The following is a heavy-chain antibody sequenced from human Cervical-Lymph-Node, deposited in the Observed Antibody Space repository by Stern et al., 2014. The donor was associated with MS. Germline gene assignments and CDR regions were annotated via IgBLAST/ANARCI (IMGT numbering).Heavy chain of an antibody. J-gene: IGHJ5*02. CDR3: ATTRWDLFTWNWFDP. Sequence: QVQLEESGPGLVKPSQTLSLTCTVSGVSISSSGFYWSWIRQPADKGLEWIGRIHDSGGTYYNPSLKRRVTITTDTRKNQVTLKLTSVTAADTAVYYCATTRWDLFTWNWFDPWGQGTLVTVSS. D-gene: IGHD1-26*01. CDR2: IHDSGGT. CDR1: GVSISSSGFY. V-gene: IGHV4-61*02.